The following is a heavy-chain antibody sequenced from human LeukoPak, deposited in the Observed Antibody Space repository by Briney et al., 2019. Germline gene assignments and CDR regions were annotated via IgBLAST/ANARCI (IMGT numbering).Heavy chain of an antibody. Sequence: SETLSLTCTVSGGSISSSSYYWGWIRQPPGKGLEWIGYIYYSGSTYYNPSLKSRVTISVDTSKNQFSLKLSSVTAADTAVYYCARDGSSGDYGGVFDYWGQGTLVTVSS. CDR2: IYYSGST. J-gene: IGHJ4*02. CDR3: ARDGSSGDYGGVFDY. D-gene: IGHD4-17*01. CDR1: GGSISSSSYY. V-gene: IGHV4-30-4*08.